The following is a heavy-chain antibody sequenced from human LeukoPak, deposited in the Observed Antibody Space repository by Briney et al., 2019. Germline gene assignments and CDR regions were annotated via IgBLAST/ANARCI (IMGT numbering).Heavy chain of an antibody. CDR2: IKQDGSEK. CDR3: ARDNYNWNYWDYYYYYYMDV. D-gene: IGHD1-7*01. Sequence: GGSLRLSCAASGFTFSSYGMHWVRQAPGKGLEWVANIKQDGSEKYYVDSVKGRFTISRDNAKNSLYLQMNSLRAEDTAVYYCARDNYNWNYWDYYYYYYMDVWGKGTTVTVSS. V-gene: IGHV3-7*01. CDR1: GFTFSSYG. J-gene: IGHJ6*03.